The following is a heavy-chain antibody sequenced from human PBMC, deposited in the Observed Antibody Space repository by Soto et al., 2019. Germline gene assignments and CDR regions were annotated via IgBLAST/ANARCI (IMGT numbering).Heavy chain of an antibody. CDR2: IIPIFGTA. CDR3: AGGEDYGGNSPLDY. J-gene: IGHJ4*02. Sequence: QVQLVQSGAEVKKPGSSVKVSCKASGGTFSSYAISWVRLAPGQGLEWMGGIIPIFGTANYAQKFQGRVTITADESMSTAYMGLSRLRSEDTAVYYRAGGEDYGGNSPLDYWGQGTLVTVSS. CDR1: GGTFSSYA. D-gene: IGHD4-17*01. V-gene: IGHV1-69*01.